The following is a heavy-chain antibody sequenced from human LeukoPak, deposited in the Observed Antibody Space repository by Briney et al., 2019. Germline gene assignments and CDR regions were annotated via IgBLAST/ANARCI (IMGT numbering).Heavy chain of an antibody. V-gene: IGHV4-39*07. Sequence: SETLSLTCTVSGGSISSSSYYWGWIRQPPGKGLEWIGSIYYSGSTYYNPSLKSRVTISVDTSKNQFSLKLSSVTAADTAVYYCARHEAGTVGSFDYWGQGTLVTVSS. CDR1: GGSISSSSYY. CDR2: IYYSGST. CDR3: ARHEAGTVGSFDY. J-gene: IGHJ4*02. D-gene: IGHD6-19*01.